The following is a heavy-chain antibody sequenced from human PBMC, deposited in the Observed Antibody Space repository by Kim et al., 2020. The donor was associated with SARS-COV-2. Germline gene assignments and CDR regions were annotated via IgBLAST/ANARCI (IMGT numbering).Heavy chain of an antibody. V-gene: IGHV3-7*01. Sequence: YVDSVKGRFTISRDNAKNSLYLQMNSLGAEDTAVYYCARGVGQQLVNFDYWGQGTLVTVSS. D-gene: IGHD6-13*01. J-gene: IGHJ4*02. CDR3: ARGVGQQLVNFDY.